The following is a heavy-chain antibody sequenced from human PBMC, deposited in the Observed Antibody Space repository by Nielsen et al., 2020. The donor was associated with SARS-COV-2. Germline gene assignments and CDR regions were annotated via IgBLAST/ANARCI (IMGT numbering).Heavy chain of an antibody. J-gene: IGHJ6*03. Sequence: GESLKISCSASGFTFATYNMHWVRQAPGKGLEWVSSLSSRSTYIYYGDSVKGRFTISRDDAKNSLYLQMNSLRAEDTAVYYCAREGLDYYYMDVWGKGTTVTVSS. CDR1: GFTFATYN. CDR2: LSSRSTYI. CDR3: AREGLDYYYMDV. V-gene: IGHV3-21*01. D-gene: IGHD3-10*01.